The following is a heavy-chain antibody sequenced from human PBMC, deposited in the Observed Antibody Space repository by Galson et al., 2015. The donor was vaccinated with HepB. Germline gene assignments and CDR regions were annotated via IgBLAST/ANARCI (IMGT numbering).Heavy chain of an antibody. D-gene: IGHD4-23*01. V-gene: IGHV3-30*02. CDR2: ISYDETTK. CDR3: ATVAWVVTSGFDI. J-gene: IGHJ3*02. Sequence: SLRLSCAASGFAFSGYAMHWVRQVPLKGLEWVAYISYDETTKHYADSVKGRFTISRDNSKDTLYLQLNSLRTEDTAVYYCATVAWVVTSGFDIWGQGTMVTVSS. CDR1: GFAFSGYA.